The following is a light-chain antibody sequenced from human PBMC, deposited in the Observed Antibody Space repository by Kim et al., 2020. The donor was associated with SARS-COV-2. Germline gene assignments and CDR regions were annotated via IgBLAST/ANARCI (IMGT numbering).Light chain of an antibody. CDR1: QDISHY. CDR3: QQYNSYPRT. V-gene: IGKV1-16*01. Sequence: DIQMTQSPSSLSASVGDTVTIACRASQDISHYVTWFQQKPGKAPKSLIYAASNLQTGVTSRFSGSGSGTDFTLTISSLQSEDFATYYCQQYNSYPRTFGQGTKVDIK. J-gene: IGKJ1*01. CDR2: AAS.